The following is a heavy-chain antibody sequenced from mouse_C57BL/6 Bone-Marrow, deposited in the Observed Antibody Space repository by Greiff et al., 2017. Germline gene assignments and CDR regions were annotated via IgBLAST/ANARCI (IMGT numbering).Heavy chain of an antibody. J-gene: IGHJ1*03. CDR3: TRYDYDRYFDV. V-gene: IGHV1-15*01. CDR1: GYTFTDYE. CDR2: IDPETGGT. D-gene: IGHD2-4*01. Sequence: VQLQQPGAELVRPGASVTLSCKASGYTFTDYEMHWVKQTPVHGLEWIGAIDPETGGTAYNQKFKGKAILTADKSSSTAYMELRSLTSEDSAVYYCTRYDYDRYFDVWGTGTTVTVSS.